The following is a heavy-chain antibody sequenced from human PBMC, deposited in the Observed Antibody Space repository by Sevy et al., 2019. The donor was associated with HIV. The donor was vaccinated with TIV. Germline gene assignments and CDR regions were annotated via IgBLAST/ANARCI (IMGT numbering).Heavy chain of an antibody. V-gene: IGHV3-30-3*01. CDR2: ISYDGSNK. Sequence: GGSLRLSCAASGFTFSSYAMHWVRQAPGKGLEWVAVISYDGSNKYYADSVKGRFTISRDNSKNTLYLQMNSLRAEDTAVYYCARDHSVVVWRGLFDYWGQGTLVTVSS. J-gene: IGHJ4*02. CDR3: ARDHSVVVWRGLFDY. D-gene: IGHD3-22*01. CDR1: GFTFSSYA.